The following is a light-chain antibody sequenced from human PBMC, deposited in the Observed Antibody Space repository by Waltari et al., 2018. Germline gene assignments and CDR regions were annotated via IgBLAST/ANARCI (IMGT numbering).Light chain of an antibody. Sequence: SYILTQPPSVSVAPGQTARITCGVDDIGDRSVHWCQQRPGQAPVLVIYYDTDRPSGIPDRFSGSHSGNTATLTISRVEVGDEADYYCQVWDSSRHHVIFGGGTRLTVL. J-gene: IGLJ2*01. CDR3: QVWDSSRHHVI. V-gene: IGLV3-21*04. CDR1: DIGDRS. CDR2: YDT.